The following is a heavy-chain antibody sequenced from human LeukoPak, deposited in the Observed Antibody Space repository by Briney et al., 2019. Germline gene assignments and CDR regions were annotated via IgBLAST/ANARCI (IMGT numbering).Heavy chain of an antibody. Sequence: ASVTVSCKASGYTFTSYYMHRVRQAPGQGLEWMGIINPSGGSTSYAQKFQGRVTMTRDTSTSTVYMELSSLRSGDTAVYYCARDGRYFDWLLPFDYWGQGTLVTVSS. D-gene: IGHD3-9*01. J-gene: IGHJ4*02. CDR1: GYTFTSYY. CDR2: INPSGGST. CDR3: ARDGRYFDWLLPFDY. V-gene: IGHV1-46*01.